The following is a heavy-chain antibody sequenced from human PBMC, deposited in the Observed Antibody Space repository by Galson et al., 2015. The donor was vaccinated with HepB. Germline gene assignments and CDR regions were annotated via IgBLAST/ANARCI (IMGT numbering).Heavy chain of an antibody. Sequence: SLRLSCAASGFTFSSYAVHWVRQAPGKGLEWVAVISYDERSQIYADSVKGRFTISRDNSKNTLFLQMNSLRAEDTAVYYCARDSRGRDTPHYYESWFDPWGQGTLVTVSS. CDR3: ARDSRGRDTPHYYESWFDP. V-gene: IGHV3-30*04. D-gene: IGHD3-22*01. J-gene: IGHJ5*02. CDR1: GFTFSSYA. CDR2: ISYDERSQ.